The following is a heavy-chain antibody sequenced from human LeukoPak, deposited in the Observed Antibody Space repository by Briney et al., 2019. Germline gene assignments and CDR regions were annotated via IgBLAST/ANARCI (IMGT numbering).Heavy chain of an antibody. D-gene: IGHD3-9*01. CDR3: ARDYDILTGYYYGMDV. Sequence: GESLKISCKGSGYSFTSYWIGWVRQMPGKGLEWMWIIYPGDSDTRYSPSFQGQVTISADKSISTAYLQWSSLKASDTAMYYCARDYDILTGYYYGMDVWGQGTTVTVSS. CDR1: GYSFTSYW. V-gene: IGHV5-51*01. J-gene: IGHJ6*02. CDR2: IYPGDSDT.